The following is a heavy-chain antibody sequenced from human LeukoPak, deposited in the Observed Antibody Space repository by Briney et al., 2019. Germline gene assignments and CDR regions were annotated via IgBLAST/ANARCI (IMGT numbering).Heavy chain of an antibody. Sequence: ASVKVSCKASGYTFTSYGISWVRQAPGQGLEWMGWISACNGNTNYAQKLQGRVTMTTDTSTSTAYMELRSLRSDDTAVYYCARGYYGSGSYYLDYWGQGTLVTVSS. CDR3: ARGYYGSGSYYLDY. J-gene: IGHJ4*02. CDR2: ISACNGNT. CDR1: GYTFTSYG. D-gene: IGHD3-10*01. V-gene: IGHV1-18*01.